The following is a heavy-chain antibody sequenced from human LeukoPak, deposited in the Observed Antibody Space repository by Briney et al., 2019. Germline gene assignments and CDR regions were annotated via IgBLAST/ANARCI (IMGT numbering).Heavy chain of an antibody. V-gene: IGHV3-7*01. Sequence: GGSLRLSCAASGFTFSTYWMSWVRQAPGKGLEWVANIKQDGSEKYFVDSVKGRFTIPRDNAKNSLYLQMNSLRAEDTAVYYCARDLGKIGGNSSPFDYWGQGTLVTVSS. CDR3: ARDLGKIGGNSSPFDY. J-gene: IGHJ4*02. CDR2: IKQDGSEK. D-gene: IGHD4-23*01. CDR1: GFTFSTYW.